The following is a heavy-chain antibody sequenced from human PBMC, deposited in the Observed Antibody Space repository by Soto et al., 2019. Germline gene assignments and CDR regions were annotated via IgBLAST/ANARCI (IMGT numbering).Heavy chain of an antibody. V-gene: IGHV1-69*01. D-gene: IGHD3-22*01. J-gene: IGHJ3*02. CDR3: ATFNYYDSSGYYGDRGFDI. CDR2: IIPIFGTA. Sequence: QVQLVQSGAEVKKPGSSVKVSCKASGGTFSSYAISWVRQAPGQGLEWMGGIIPIFGTANYAQKFQGRVTITADESTSTAYMELSSLRSEDTAVYYCATFNYYDSSGYYGDRGFDIWGQGTMVTVSS. CDR1: GGTFSSYA.